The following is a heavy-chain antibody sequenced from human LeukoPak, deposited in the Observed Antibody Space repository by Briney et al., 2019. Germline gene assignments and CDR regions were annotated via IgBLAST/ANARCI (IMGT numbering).Heavy chain of an antibody. CDR2: VSYDGKNK. J-gene: IGHJ6*03. D-gene: IGHD3-22*01. CDR3: ARDGYYHDSSGYYPFYYYYYMDV. V-gene: IGHV3-30*04. Sequence: GGSLRLSCAASGFIFSSYAMYWVRQAPGKGLEWVAVVSYDGKNKYHADSVNGRFTISRDTSKNTLYLQMNSLRAEDTAVYYCARDGYYHDSSGYYPFYYYYYMDVWGKGTTVTVSS. CDR1: GFIFSSYA.